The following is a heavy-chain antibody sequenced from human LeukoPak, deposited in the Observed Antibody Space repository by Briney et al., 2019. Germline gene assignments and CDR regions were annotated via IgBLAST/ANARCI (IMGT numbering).Heavy chain of an antibody. Sequence: SETLSLTCTVSGGSVSSSIYYWGWIRQPPGKGLEWIGSIYYSGSTSYNPSLKSRVTISVDTSKNQFSLKLSSVTAADTAVYYCARTGAAGSADNGIDYWGQGTLVTVSS. CDR1: GGSVSSSIYY. V-gene: IGHV4-39*07. J-gene: IGHJ4*02. CDR2: IYYSGST. D-gene: IGHD6-13*01. CDR3: ARTGAAGSADNGIDY.